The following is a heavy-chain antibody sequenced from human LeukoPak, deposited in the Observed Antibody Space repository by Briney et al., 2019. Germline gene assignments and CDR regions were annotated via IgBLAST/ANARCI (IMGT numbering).Heavy chain of an antibody. CDR1: GGSISSGGYY. D-gene: IGHD6-6*01. CDR3: ARVTYSSSSSPLDY. Sequence: PSQTLSLTCTVSGGSISSGGYYWSWIRQHPGKGLEWIGYIYYSGSTYYNPSLKSQVTISVDTSKNQFSLKLSSVTAADTAVYYCARVTYSSSSSPLDYWGQGTLVTVSS. CDR2: IYYSGST. J-gene: IGHJ4*02. V-gene: IGHV4-31*01.